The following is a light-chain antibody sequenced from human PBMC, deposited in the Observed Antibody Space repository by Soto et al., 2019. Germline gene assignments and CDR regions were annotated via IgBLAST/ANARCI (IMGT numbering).Light chain of an antibody. Sequence: DIQLTQSPAFLSASVGDKVTITCRASQGISTFLAWYQQKPGKAPNLLIYSASTLQSGVQSRFSGSGSGTEVTLTIRSLQTEDFATYFCRHSDSYPVTFGGGTKVEMK. CDR1: QGISTF. J-gene: IGKJ4*01. CDR2: SAS. V-gene: IGKV1-9*01. CDR3: RHSDSYPVT.